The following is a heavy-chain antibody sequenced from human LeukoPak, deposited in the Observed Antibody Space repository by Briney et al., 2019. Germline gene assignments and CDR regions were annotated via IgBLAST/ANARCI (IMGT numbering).Heavy chain of an antibody. V-gene: IGHV3-9*01. J-gene: IGHJ4*02. CDR3: AKDRRYSYGEGFDY. D-gene: IGHD5-18*01. Sequence: GRSVRLSCAASGFTFDDYAMHWVRQAPGKGLEWVSGISWNSGSIGYADSVKGRFTISRDNAKNSLYLQMNSLRAEDTALYYCAKDRRYSYGEGFDYWGQGTLVTVSS. CDR2: ISWNSGSI. CDR1: GFTFDDYA.